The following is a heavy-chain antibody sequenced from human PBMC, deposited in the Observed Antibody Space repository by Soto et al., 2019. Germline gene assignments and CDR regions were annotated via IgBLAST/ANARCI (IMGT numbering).Heavy chain of an antibody. Sequence: GGSLRLSCAASGFTFSSYAMNWVRQAPGKGLEWFSVMYSGGSTYYADSVKGRFTVSRDNSKNILYLQMNSLRAEDTAVYYCAKYDTSSSSFDYWGQGPLVTVSS. CDR2: MYSGGST. D-gene: IGHD3-9*01. V-gene: IGHV3-66*01. CDR3: AKYDTSSSSFDY. CDR1: GFTFSSYA. J-gene: IGHJ4*02.